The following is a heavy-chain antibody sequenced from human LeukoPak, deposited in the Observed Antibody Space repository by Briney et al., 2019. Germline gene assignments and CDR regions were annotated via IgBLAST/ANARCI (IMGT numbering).Heavy chain of an antibody. J-gene: IGHJ4*02. CDR3: ARVEYSSSLGVYYFDY. D-gene: IGHD6-6*01. CDR2: IKQDGSEK. CDR1: GFTFSSYW. Sequence: GGSPRLSCAASGFTFSSYWMSWVRQAPGKGLEWVANIKQDGSEKYYVDSVKGRFTISRDNAKNSLYLQMNSLRAEDTAVYYCARVEYSSSLGVYYFDYWGQGTLVTVSS. V-gene: IGHV3-7*01.